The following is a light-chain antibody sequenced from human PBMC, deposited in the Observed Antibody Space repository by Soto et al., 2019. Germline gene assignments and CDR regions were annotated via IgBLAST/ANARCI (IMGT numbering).Light chain of an antibody. CDR1: QIIDNW. CDR3: QEYNSY. J-gene: IGKJ4*01. Sequence: DIHMTQSPYTLSASVGDRVTITCRTGQIIDNWLAWYQQKPGKPPKLLIYRASSLETGVPSRFSGSGSGTEFTLTISNLQPDDSATYYCQEYNSYFGGGTKWEIK. V-gene: IGKV1-5*03. CDR2: RAS.